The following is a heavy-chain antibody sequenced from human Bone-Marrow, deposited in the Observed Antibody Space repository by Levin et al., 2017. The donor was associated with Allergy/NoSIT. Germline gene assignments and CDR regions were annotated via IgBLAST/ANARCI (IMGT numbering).Heavy chain of an antibody. D-gene: IGHD5-12*01. CDR2: ISYRGGT. Sequence: SQTLSLTCTVSGGSVNSTNNFWTWIRQPPGQGLEWVGYISYRGGTLYNPSLKSRVTLSLDTSKNQFSLNLSSVTAADTAVYYCARETGYMRGYEIDFWGQGTLITVSS. V-gene: IGHV4-61*01. J-gene: IGHJ4*02. CDR3: ARETGYMRGYEIDF. CDR1: GGSVNSTNNF.